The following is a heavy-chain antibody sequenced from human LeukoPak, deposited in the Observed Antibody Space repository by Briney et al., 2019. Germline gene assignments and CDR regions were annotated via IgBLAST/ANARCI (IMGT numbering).Heavy chain of an antibody. V-gene: IGHV3-23*01. D-gene: IGHD6-19*01. Sequence: RGSLRLSCAASGFTFSSYAMSWVRQAPGKGLEWVSAISGSGGSTYYADSVKGRFTISRDNSKNTLYLQMNSLRAEDTAVYYCAKGVAVAGTGMDYFDYWGQGTLVTVSS. CDR1: GFTFSSYA. CDR2: ISGSGGST. J-gene: IGHJ4*02. CDR3: AKGVAVAGTGMDYFDY.